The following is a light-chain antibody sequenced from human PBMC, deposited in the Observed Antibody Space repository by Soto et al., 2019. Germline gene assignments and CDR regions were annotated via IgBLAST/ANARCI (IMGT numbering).Light chain of an antibody. CDR1: QGSSSY. Sequence: IQLTQSPSSLSASVGDRVTITCRASQGSSSYLAWYQQKPGKAPELLIYAASTLQSGVPSRFSGSGSGTDFTLTISSLQPEDFATYYCQQLNSYPLTFGGGTKVEIK. V-gene: IGKV1-9*01. J-gene: IGKJ4*01. CDR3: QQLNSYPLT. CDR2: AAS.